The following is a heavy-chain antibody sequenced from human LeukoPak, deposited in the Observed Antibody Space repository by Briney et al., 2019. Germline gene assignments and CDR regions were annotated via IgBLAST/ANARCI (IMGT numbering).Heavy chain of an antibody. Sequence: SQTLSLTCTVSGGSISSGGYYWSWIRQHPGKGLEWIGYIYYSGSAYYNPSLKSRVTISVDTSKNQFSLKLSSVTAADTAVYYCARWVPQGSNRYYYYYMDVWGKGTTVTVSS. CDR1: GGSISSGGYY. CDR3: ARWVPQGSNRYYYYYMDV. D-gene: IGHD4-23*01. V-gene: IGHV4-31*03. J-gene: IGHJ6*03. CDR2: IYYSGSA.